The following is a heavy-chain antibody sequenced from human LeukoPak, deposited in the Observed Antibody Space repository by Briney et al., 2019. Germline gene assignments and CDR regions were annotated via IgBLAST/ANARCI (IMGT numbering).Heavy chain of an antibody. J-gene: IGHJ5*02. CDR1: GGSISSHY. CDR2: LYYSGST. V-gene: IGHV4-59*11. Sequence: SETLSLTCTVSGGSISSHYWSWIRQPPGKGLEWIGYLYYSGSTNYNPSLKSRVTISVDTSKNQFSLKLSSVTAADTAVYYCARVSVQYWFDPWGQGTLVTVSS. CDR3: ARVSVQYWFDP. D-gene: IGHD1-1*01.